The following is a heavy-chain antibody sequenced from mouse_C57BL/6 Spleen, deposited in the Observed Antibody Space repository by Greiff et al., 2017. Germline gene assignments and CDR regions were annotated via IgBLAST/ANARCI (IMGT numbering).Heavy chain of an antibody. J-gene: IGHJ2*01. Sequence: VQLQQSGPELVKPGASVKISCKASGYSFTGYYMNWVKQSPEKSLEWIGEINPSTGGTTYNQKFKAKATLTVDKSSSTAYMQLKSLTSEDSAVYYCARSVEGGYWGQGTTLTVSS. V-gene: IGHV1-42*01. CDR1: GYSFTGYY. CDR3: ARSVEGGY. CDR2: INPSTGGT.